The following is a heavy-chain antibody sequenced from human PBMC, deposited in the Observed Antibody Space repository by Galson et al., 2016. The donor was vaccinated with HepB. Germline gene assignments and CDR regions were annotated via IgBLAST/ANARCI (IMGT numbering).Heavy chain of an antibody. CDR3: ATPWGYCNAGICYFDFEYGMDV. CDR2: ISGSGTTT. CDR1: GFTFHSFA. Sequence: SLRLSCAASGFTFHSFAMSWVRQAPGKGLEWVSCISGSGTTTYYADSVKGRFTISGDNSKSTVHLQLNSLRVEDTAVSYCATPWGYCNAGICYFDFEYGMDVWGQWTTVTVSS. V-gene: IGHV3-23*01. D-gene: IGHD2-15*01. J-gene: IGHJ6*02.